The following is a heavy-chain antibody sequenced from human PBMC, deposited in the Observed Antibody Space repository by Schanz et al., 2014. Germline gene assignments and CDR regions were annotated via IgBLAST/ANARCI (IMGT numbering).Heavy chain of an antibody. D-gene: IGHD3-10*01. V-gene: IGHV3-11*05. J-gene: IGHJ4*02. CDR2: INTGSNYI. CDR3: ARIGGSVFDY. CDR1: GFSFSDYY. Sequence: VHLVESGGGLVQPGGSLRLSCAASGFSFSDYYMSWIRQAPGKGLEWISFINTGSNYINYADSVKGRFTISRDNTKSSLFLQLNSLRADDTAVYYCARIGGSVFDYWAQGTLVTVSS.